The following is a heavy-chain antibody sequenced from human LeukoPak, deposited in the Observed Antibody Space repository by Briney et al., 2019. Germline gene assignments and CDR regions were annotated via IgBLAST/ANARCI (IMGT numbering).Heavy chain of an antibody. Sequence: GESLRLSCAASGFTFCSYAMSWVRPAPGKGLEWVSTISGSGGSTYYADSVKGRFTISRDNSKNTLYLQMNSLRAEDTAVYYCAKDYYSSGWNSAFDIWGQGTMVTVSS. J-gene: IGHJ3*02. CDR2: ISGSGGST. CDR1: GFTFCSYA. D-gene: IGHD6-19*01. V-gene: IGHV3-23*01. CDR3: AKDYYSSGWNSAFDI.